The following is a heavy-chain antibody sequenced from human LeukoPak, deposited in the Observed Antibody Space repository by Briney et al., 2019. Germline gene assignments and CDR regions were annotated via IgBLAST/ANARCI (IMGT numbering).Heavy chain of an antibody. CDR3: TSSDYKYYAMDV. CDR2: IYYSGST. Sequence: SETLSLTCTVSGGSISSSSYYWAWIRQPPGKGLEWIGSIYYSGSTNYNPSLRSRLTISIDTSKNQFSLKLTSVTAADTAIYYCTSSDYKYYAMDVWGQGTTVTVSS. V-gene: IGHV4-61*05. D-gene: IGHD6-6*01. J-gene: IGHJ6*02. CDR1: GGSISSSSYY.